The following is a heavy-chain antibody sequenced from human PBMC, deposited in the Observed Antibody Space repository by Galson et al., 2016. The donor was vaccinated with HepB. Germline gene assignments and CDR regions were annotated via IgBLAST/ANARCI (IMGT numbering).Heavy chain of an antibody. CDR2: LSGSDGST. J-gene: IGHJ4*02. D-gene: IGHD5-12*01. Sequence: SLRLSCVASGFIFSSYAMSWVRQAPGKGLEWVSGLSGSDGSTYYADSVKGRFTTSRDNSKNTLYLQMNSLRAEDTAVYYCAKDWGVATTTHFDYWGQGILVIVSS. CDR3: AKDWGVATTTHFDY. CDR1: GFIFSSYA. V-gene: IGHV3-23*01.